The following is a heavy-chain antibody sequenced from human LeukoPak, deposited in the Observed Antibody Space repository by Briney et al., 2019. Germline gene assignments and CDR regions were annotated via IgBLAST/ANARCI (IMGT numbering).Heavy chain of an antibody. D-gene: IGHD2-15*01. CDR2: IYYSGTT. Sequence: SETLSLTCTVSGGSVSSGTYYWSWIRQPPGTGLEWIGYIYYSGTTNYNPSLKSRVTISIDTSKNQFSLKLSSVTAADTAVYYCATFGYLSGGSCYWGSWFDPWGQGTLVTVSS. CDR1: GGSVSSGTYY. V-gene: IGHV4-61*01. J-gene: IGHJ5*02. CDR3: ATFGYLSGGSCYWGSWFDP.